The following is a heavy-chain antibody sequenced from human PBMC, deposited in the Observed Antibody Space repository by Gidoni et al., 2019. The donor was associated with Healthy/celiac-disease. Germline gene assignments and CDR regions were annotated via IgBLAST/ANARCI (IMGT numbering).Heavy chain of an antibody. J-gene: IGHJ4*02. CDR1: VFPFGSYA. CDR2: ISGSGGST. CDR3: AKDRGVVVVAASDY. D-gene: IGHD2-15*01. Sequence: EVQLLESGGGLVKPGGSLNLSCPASVFPFGSYAMSWVRQAPGKGLEWVSAISGSGGSTYYADSVKGRFTISRDNSKNTLYLQMNSLRAEDTAVYYCAKDRGVVVVAASDYWGQGTLVTVSS. V-gene: IGHV3-23*01.